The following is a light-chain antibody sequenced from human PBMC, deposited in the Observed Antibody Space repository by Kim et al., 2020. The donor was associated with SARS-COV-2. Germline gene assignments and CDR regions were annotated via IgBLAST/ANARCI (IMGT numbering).Light chain of an antibody. CDR2: DAS. Sequence: ASVVDRINNTCRASQNIITWLAWYQQKPGEAPDLMIYDASNLESGVPSRFFGSGSGTEFTLNSSSLQPDDFETYYCQQYNNFPWTFGQGTKVDIK. V-gene: IGKV1-5*01. CDR3: QQYNNFPWT. J-gene: IGKJ1*01. CDR1: QNIITW.